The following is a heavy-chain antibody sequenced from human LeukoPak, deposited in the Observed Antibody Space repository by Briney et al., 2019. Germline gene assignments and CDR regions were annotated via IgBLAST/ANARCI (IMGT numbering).Heavy chain of an antibody. J-gene: IGHJ6*03. CDR1: GYTLTELS. V-gene: IGHV1-24*01. D-gene: IGHD4-23*01. Sequence: GASVKVSCKVSGYTLTELSMHWVRQAPGKGLEWMGGFDPEDGETIYAQKFQGRVTMTEDTSTDTAYMELSSLRSEDTAVYYCVGKLSSRYYYYMDVWVKGTTVTISS. CDR2: FDPEDGET. CDR3: VGKLSSRYYYYMDV.